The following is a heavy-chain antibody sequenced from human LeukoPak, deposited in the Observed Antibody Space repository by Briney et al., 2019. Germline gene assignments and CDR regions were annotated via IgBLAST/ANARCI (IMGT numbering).Heavy chain of an antibody. J-gene: IGHJ4*02. D-gene: IGHD2-2*01. CDR1: GYTLTGHY. Sequence: TAKVSCKASGYTLTGHYMHWVRQAPGHGLEWMGWINPNSTATSYARKFRGRVTMTRDTSISTAYMELSWLRSDDTAVYYCARDGGVPVENDYWGQGSLVTV. CDR3: ARDGGVPVENDY. CDR2: INPNSTAT. V-gene: IGHV1-2*02.